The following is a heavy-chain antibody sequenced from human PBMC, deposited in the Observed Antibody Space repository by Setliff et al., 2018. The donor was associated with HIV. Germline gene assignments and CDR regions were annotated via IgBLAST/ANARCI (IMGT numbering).Heavy chain of an antibody. Sequence: ASVKVSCKASGYRFTDYCMVWVRQAPGQGLEWMGWMNPNSGDTNYAQNLQDRVTMTWDTSISTAYMELSRLRSDDTALYYCTTDAYHDYLTGPTPGAFDIWGQGTMVTVSS. CDR1: GYRFTDYC. V-gene: IGHV1-2*02. CDR2: MNPNSGDT. CDR3: TTDAYHDYLTGPTPGAFDI. D-gene: IGHD3-9*01. J-gene: IGHJ3*02.